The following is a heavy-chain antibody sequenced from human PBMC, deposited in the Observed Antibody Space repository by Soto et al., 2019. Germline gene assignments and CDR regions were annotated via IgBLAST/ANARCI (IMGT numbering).Heavy chain of an antibody. J-gene: IGHJ4*02. CDR2: INYSGRT. D-gene: IGHD3-10*01. V-gene: IGHV4-59*11. Sequence: KPSETLSLTCTVSAGSISSHYWSWIRQPPGKGLEWIGYINYSGRTNYNPSLKSRVTMSVDTSKNQFSLKLSSVTTADTAVYYCARVYASGSPPGYWGQGTPVTVPS. CDR1: AGSISSHY. CDR3: ARVYASGSPPGY.